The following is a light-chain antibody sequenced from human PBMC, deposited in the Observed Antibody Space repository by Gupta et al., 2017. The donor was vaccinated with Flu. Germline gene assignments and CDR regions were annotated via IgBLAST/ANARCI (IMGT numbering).Light chain of an antibody. CDR1: QRVSSSY. V-gene: IGKV3-20*01. CDR2: GAS. J-gene: IGKJ1*01. Sequence: EGATLPCRARQRVSSSYLAWYQQKPGQAPRLLIYGASSRATGIPDRFSGSGSGTDFTLTISRLEPEDFAVYYCQQYGSSPRTFGQGTKVEIK. CDR3: QQYGSSPRT.